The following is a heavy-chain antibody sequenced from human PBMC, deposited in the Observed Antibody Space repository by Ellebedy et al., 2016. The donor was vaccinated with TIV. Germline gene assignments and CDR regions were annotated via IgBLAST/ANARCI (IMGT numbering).Heavy chain of an antibody. Sequence: SETLSLTXTVSGGSISSYYWSWIRQPPGKGLEWIGYIYYSGSTNYNPSLKSRVTISVDTPKNQFSLKLSSVTAADTAVYYCARYITMMGNLDYWGQGTLVTVSS. CDR3: ARYITMMGNLDY. D-gene: IGHD3-22*01. J-gene: IGHJ4*02. CDR1: GGSISSYY. CDR2: IYYSGST. V-gene: IGHV4-59*01.